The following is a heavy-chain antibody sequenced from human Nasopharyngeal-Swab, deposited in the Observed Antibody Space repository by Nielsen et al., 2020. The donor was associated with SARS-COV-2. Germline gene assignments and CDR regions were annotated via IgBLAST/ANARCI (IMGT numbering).Heavy chain of an antibody. CDR3: ARDNHSTVTTEYYFDY. CDR1: GGSISSGGYY. J-gene: IGHJ4*02. CDR2: IYYSGST. D-gene: IGHD4-17*01. Sequence: SETLSLTCTVSGGSISSGGYYWSWIRQHPGKGLEWIGYIYYSGSTYYNPSLKSRVTISVDTSKNQFSLKLSSVTAADTAVYYCARDNHSTVTTEYYFDYWGQGTLVTVSS. V-gene: IGHV4-31*03.